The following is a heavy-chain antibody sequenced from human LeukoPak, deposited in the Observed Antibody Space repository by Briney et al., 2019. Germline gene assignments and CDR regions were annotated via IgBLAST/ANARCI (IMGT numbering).Heavy chain of an antibody. D-gene: IGHD6-19*01. Sequence: GGSLRLSCAASGFTFSSYGMHWVRQAPGKGLEWVAVIWYDGSNKYYADSVKGRFTISRDNSKNTLYLQMNSLRAEDTAVYYCASIAVAGDYYYYGMDVWGQGTTVTVSS. V-gene: IGHV3-33*01. J-gene: IGHJ6*02. CDR2: IWYDGSNK. CDR3: ASIAVAGDYYYYGMDV. CDR1: GFTFSSYG.